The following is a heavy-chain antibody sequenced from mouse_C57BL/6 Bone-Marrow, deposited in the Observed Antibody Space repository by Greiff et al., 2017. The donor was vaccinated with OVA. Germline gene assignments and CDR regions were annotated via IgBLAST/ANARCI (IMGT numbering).Heavy chain of an antibody. J-gene: IGHJ2*01. V-gene: IGHV3-6*01. CDR2: ISYDGSN. CDR3: ARGTHSKVDY. CDR1: GYSITSGYY. D-gene: IGHD2-5*01. Sequence: EVQVVESGPGLVKPSQSLSLTCSVTGYSITSGYYWNWIRQVPGNKLEWMGYISYDGSNNYNPSLKNRISITRDTSKNQFFLKLNSVTTEDTATYYCARGTHSKVDYWGQGTTLTVSS.